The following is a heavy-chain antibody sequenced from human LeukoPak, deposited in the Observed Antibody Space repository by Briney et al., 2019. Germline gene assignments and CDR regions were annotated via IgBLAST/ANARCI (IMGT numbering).Heavy chain of an antibody. CDR2: INQDGSEK. J-gene: IGHJ4*02. CDR1: GFTVSSNY. V-gene: IGHV3-7*01. D-gene: IGHD4-23*01. CDR3: ARDRGYSNFDY. Sequence: GGSLRLSCAASGFTVSSNYMSWVRQAPGKGLEWVANINQDGSEKNYLDSVKGRFTISRDNAKNSLYLQMNSLRAEDTAVYYCARDRGYSNFDYWGQGTLVTVSS.